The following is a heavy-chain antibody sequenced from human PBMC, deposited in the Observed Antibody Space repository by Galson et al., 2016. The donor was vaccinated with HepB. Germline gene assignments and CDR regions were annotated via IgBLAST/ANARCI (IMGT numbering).Heavy chain of an antibody. Sequence: SETLSLTCAVSGGSISSDSWWGWVRQPPGKGLEWIGEIYHSGSTNYKPSLRSRVTRSMDRSQNQFSLKLTSVTAADTAVYYGARRPPHCCSTSCSFDFWGQGTLVTVSS. J-gene: IGHJ4*02. CDR3: ARRPPHCCSTSCSFDF. V-gene: IGHV4-4*02. D-gene: IGHD2-2*01. CDR1: GGSISSDSW. CDR2: IYHSGST.